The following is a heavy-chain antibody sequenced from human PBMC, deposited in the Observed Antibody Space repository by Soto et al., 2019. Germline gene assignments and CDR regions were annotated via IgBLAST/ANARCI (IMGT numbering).Heavy chain of an antibody. CDR2: IYPGDSDT. J-gene: IGHJ3*02. V-gene: IGHV5-51*01. Sequence: GASLKISCKGSGYSFTSYWIGWVRQMPGKGLEWMGIIYPGDSDTRYSPSFQGQVTISADKSISTAYLQWSSLKASDTAMYYCASSKSSGYDSDLVSDAFDIWGQGTMVTVSS. CDR3: ASSKSSGYDSDLVSDAFDI. D-gene: IGHD5-12*01. CDR1: GYSFTSYW.